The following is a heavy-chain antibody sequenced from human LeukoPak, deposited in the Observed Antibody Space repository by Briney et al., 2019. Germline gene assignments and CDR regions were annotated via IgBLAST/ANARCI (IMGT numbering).Heavy chain of an antibody. CDR2: IVVGSGNT. CDR1: GFTFTSSA. D-gene: IGHD4-23*01. V-gene: IGHV1-58*01. J-gene: IGHJ4*02. Sequence: SVKLSCKASGFTFTSSAVQWVRQARGQRLEWIGWIVVGSGNTNYAQKFQERVTITRYMSTSTAYMELSSLRPEDTAVYYCAAYAGGRIDYWGQGTLVTVSS. CDR3: AAYAGGRIDY.